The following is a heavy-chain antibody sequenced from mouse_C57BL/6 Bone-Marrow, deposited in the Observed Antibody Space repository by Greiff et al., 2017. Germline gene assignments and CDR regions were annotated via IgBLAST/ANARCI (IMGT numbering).Heavy chain of an antibody. CDR2: IHPNSGST. D-gene: IGHD1-1*01. Sequence: QVQLQQPGAELVKPGASVKLSCKASGYTFTSYWMHWVKQRPGQGLEWIGMIHPNSGSTNYNEKFKSKATLTVDNTSSTAYMQLSSLTSEDSAVYYCARPLTTVERAFDYWGQGTTLTVSS. J-gene: IGHJ2*01. CDR1: GYTFTSYW. V-gene: IGHV1-64*01. CDR3: ARPLTTVERAFDY.